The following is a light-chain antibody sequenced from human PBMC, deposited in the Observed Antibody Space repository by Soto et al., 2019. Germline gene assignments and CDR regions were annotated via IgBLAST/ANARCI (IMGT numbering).Light chain of an antibody. CDR3: PLLFMYPPT. CDR2: GSS. J-gene: IGKJ3*01. CDR1: QGIINN. V-gene: IGKV1-6*01. Sequence: AIQLTQSPSSLSASVGDRVTITCRASQGIINNLAWYQQKPGKAPNLLLYGSSTLQSGVPSRFGGSGSSTDVTLPVSSLQPEQFSTPYCPLLFMYPPTCGPETKVHI.